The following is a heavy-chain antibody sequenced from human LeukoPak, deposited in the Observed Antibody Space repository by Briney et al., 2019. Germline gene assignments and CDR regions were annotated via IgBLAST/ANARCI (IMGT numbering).Heavy chain of an antibody. CDR3: ALSSSPLRPDY. CDR1: GYTLTSYY. D-gene: IGHD6-6*01. Sequence: GASVKVSCKASGYTLTSYYMHWVRQAPGQGLEWMGVINPSGGSTSYAQKFQGRVTMTRDTSTSTVYMELSSLRSEDTAVYYCALSSSPLRPDYWGQGTLVTVSS. V-gene: IGHV1-46*01. CDR2: INPSGGST. J-gene: IGHJ4*02.